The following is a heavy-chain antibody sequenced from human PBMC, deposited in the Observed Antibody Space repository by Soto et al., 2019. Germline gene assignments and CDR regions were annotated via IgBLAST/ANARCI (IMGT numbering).Heavy chain of an antibody. D-gene: IGHD5-12*01. CDR1: GYTISSCYY. CDR2: MYHSGIT. V-gene: IGHV4-38-2*02. Sequence: SDTLSLTCVVSGYTISSCYYWCCIQPPPGKGLEWTGSMYHSGITSYNPSLKSRVTISVDKFKNQVFLELKSVTAADTAVYYCVRDQYRRSYLPSDYWGQGAQVTVSS. CDR3: VRDQYRRSYLPSDY. J-gene: IGHJ4*02.